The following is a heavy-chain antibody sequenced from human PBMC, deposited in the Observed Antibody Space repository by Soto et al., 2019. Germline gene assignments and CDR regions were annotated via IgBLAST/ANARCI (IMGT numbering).Heavy chain of an antibody. CDR1: GGSISSGGYY. CDR2: IYYSGST. J-gene: IGHJ5*02. D-gene: IGHD2-15*01. V-gene: IGHV4-31*03. Sequence: TLSLPCTVSGGSISSGGYYWSWIRQHPGKGLEWIGYIYYSGSTYYNPSLKSRVTISVDTSKNQFSLKLSSVTAADTAVYYCARDLGGTRNNWFDPWGQGTLVTVSS. CDR3: ARDLGGTRNNWFDP.